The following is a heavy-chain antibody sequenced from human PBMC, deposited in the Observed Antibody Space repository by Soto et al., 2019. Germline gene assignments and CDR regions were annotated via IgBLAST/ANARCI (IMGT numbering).Heavy chain of an antibody. CDR3: ARGRYGDY. J-gene: IGHJ4*01. CDR1: GYGFTTYG. D-gene: IGHD1-1*01. CDR2: ISAHNGNT. V-gene: IGHV1-18*01. Sequence: QVHLVQSGAEVKKPGASVKVSCKGSGYGFTTYGINWVRQAPGQGLEWMAWISAHNGNTNYAQKLQGRVTVTRDTSTSTAYMELRSLRSDDTAVYYCARGRYGDYWGHGALVTVSS.